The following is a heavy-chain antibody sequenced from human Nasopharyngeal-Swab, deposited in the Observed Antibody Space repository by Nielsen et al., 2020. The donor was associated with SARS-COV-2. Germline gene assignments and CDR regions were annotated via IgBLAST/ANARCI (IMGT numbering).Heavy chain of an antibody. V-gene: IGHV4-59*01. J-gene: IGHJ3*02. Sequence: WIRQPPGKGLEWIGYIYYSGSTNYNPSLKSRVTISVDTSKNQFSLKLSSVTAADTAVYYCARGKFNILTGAAAFDIWVQGTMVTVSS. D-gene: IGHD3-9*01. CDR3: ARGKFNILTGAAAFDI. CDR2: IYYSGST.